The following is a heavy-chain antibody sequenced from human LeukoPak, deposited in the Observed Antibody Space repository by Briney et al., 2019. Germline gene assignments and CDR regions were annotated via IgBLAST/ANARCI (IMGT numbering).Heavy chain of an antibody. Sequence: GASVKVSCKASGYTFTGYYIHWVRQAPGQGLEWMGWINPNSGGTNYVQKFQGRVTMTRDTSISTAYMELSSLRSEDTAVYYCASHSGWPDYWGQGTLVTVSS. CDR3: ASHSGWPDY. CDR1: GYTFTGYY. J-gene: IGHJ4*02. V-gene: IGHV1-2*02. CDR2: INPNSGGT. D-gene: IGHD6-19*01.